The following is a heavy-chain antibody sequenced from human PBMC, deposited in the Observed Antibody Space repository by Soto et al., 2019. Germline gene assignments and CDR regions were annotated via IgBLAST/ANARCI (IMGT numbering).Heavy chain of an antibody. V-gene: IGHV1-69*13. CDR2: IIPIFGTA. CDR3: ASCYRGGSCYLDY. J-gene: IGHJ4*02. Sequence: GASVKVSCKASGGTFSSYAISWVRQAPGQRLEWMGGIIPIFGTANYAQKFQGRVTITADESTSTAYMELSSLRSEDTAVYYCASCYRGGSCYLDYWGQGTLVTVSS. CDR1: GGTFSSYA. D-gene: IGHD2-15*01.